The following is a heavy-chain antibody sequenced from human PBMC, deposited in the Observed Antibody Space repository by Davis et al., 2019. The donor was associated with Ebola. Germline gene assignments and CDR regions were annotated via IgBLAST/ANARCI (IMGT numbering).Heavy chain of an antibody. D-gene: IGHD3-10*01. V-gene: IGHV3-74*01. CDR3: AKASLRGSDY. CDR1: GFTFSSYW. CDR2: INSDGSST. Sequence: GESLKISCAASGFTFSSYWMHWVRQAPGKGLVWVSRINSDGSSTSYADSVKGRFTISRDNAKNTLYLQMNSLRAEDTAVYYCAKASLRGSDYWGQGTLVTVSS. J-gene: IGHJ4*02.